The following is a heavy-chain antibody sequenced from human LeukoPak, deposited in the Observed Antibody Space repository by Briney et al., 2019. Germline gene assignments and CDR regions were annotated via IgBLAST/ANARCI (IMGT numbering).Heavy chain of an antibody. CDR1: GGSFSGYY. CDR3: ARGALSSPYYDFWSGYPRQYNWFDP. D-gene: IGHD3-3*01. J-gene: IGHJ5*02. Sequence: SETLPLTCAVYGGSFSGYYWSWIRQPPGKGLEWIGEINHSGSTNYNPSLKSRVTISVDTSKNQFSLKLSSVTAADTAVYYCARGALSSPYYDFWSGYPRQYNWFDPWGQGTLVTVSS. CDR2: INHSGST. V-gene: IGHV4-34*01.